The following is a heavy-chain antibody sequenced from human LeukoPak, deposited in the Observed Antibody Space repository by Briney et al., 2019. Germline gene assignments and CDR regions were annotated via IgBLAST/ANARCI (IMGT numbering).Heavy chain of an antibody. CDR2: IYYSGST. V-gene: IGHV4-59*01. Sequence: SETLSLTCTASGGSISSYYWSWIRQPPGKGLEWIGYIYYSGSTNYNPSLKSRVTISVDTSKNQFSLKLSSVTAADTAVYYCARSSPQGAFDIWGQGTMVTVSS. J-gene: IGHJ3*02. CDR1: GGSISSYY. CDR3: ARSSPQGAFDI.